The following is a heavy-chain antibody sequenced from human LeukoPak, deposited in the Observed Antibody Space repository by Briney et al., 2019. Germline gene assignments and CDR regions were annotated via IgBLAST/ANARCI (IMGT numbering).Heavy chain of an antibody. CDR2: MNPNSGNA. Sequence: GASVKVSCKASVGTFSSYAISWVRQAPGQGLEWMGWMNPNSGNAGYAQKFQGRVTMTRNTSISTAYMELSSLRSEDTAVYYCARTSGPEYSSSSLYYMDVWGKGTTFTVS. D-gene: IGHD6-13*01. CDR3: ARTSGPEYSSSSLYYMDV. V-gene: IGHV1-8*02. CDR1: VGTFSSYA. J-gene: IGHJ6*03.